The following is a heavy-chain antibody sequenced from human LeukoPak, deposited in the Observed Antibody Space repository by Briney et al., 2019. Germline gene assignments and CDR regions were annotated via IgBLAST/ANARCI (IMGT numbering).Heavy chain of an antibody. V-gene: IGHV4-39*07. D-gene: IGHD2-15*01. J-gene: IGHJ4*02. Sequence: SETLSLTCTVSGGSISSSSYYWGWIRQPPGKGLEWIGYIYHSGSTYYNPSLKSRVAISVDRSKNQFSLKLSSVTAADTAVYYCARANGVVVAAIFDYWGQGTLVTVSS. CDR2: IYHSGST. CDR1: GGSISSSSYY. CDR3: ARANGVVVAAIFDY.